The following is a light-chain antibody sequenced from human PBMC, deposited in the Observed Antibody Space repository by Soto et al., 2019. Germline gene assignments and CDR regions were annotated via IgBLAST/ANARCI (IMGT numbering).Light chain of an antibody. CDR1: SSDVGDYNY. J-gene: IGLJ1*01. CDR3: SSYTSSTTLI. CDR2: DVS. Sequence: QSALTQPASVSGSPGQSITISCTGTSSDVGDYNYVSWYQQHPGKAPKLMIYDVSNRPSGVSNRFSGSKSGSTASLTISGLQAEVEADYYCSSYTSSTTLIFGTGTKLTVL. V-gene: IGLV2-14*01.